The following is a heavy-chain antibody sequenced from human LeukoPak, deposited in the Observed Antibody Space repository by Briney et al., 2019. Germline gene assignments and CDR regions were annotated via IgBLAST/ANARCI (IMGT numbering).Heavy chain of an antibody. CDR1: GYTFTGYY. D-gene: IGHD4-4*01. Sequence: ASVKVSCKASGYTFTGYYMHWVRQAPGQGLEWMGWINPNSGGTNYAQKFQGRVTMTRDTSISTAYMELSRLRSDDTAVYYCARARQEPHDYSTQPYYYYYGMDVWGQGTTVTVSS. V-gene: IGHV1-2*02. J-gene: IGHJ6*02. CDR3: ARARQEPHDYSTQPYYYYYGMDV. CDR2: INPNSGGT.